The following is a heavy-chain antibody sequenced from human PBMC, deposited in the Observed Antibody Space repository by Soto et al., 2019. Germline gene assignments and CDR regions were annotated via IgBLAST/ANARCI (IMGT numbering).Heavy chain of an antibody. Sequence: GGSLRLSCAVSGFTFSDHYMDWVRQAPGKGLEWVGRIRNKASRYTTEYAASVKGRFSISRDDSQNSLYLQMSSLKTEDTAMYYCARAYSTSWLGTNFDFWGLGTLVTVSS. V-gene: IGHV3-72*01. CDR3: ARAYSTSWLGTNFDF. CDR1: GFTFSDHY. J-gene: IGHJ4*02. D-gene: IGHD6-13*01. CDR2: IRNKASRYTT.